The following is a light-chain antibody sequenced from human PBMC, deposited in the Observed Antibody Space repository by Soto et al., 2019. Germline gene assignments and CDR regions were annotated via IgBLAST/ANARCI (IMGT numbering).Light chain of an antibody. V-gene: IGKV1-16*01. J-gene: IGKJ1*01. CDR2: GAS. CDR3: QHYNSYSEA. Sequence: DIQMTQSPSSLSSSVGDRVTIAFRASQSISGFLNWFLQKPGKAPRLLIYGASSLQSGVPSRFSGSGSGTDFTLTISSLQPDDFATYYCQHYNSYSEAFGQGTKVDI. CDR1: QSISGF.